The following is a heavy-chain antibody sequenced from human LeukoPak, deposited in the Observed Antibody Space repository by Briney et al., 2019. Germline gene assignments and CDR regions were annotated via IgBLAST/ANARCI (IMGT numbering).Heavy chain of an antibody. D-gene: IGHD6-6*01. Sequence: PGGSLRLSCAASGFTFNSYEMHWFRQAPGKGLEWVAVISYDGSNKYYADFVKGRFTFSRDNSKNTVHLQMNSLRAEDTAVYYCARGRSRERAYGMDVWGPGTTVTVSS. V-gene: IGHV3-30-3*01. J-gene: IGHJ6*02. CDR1: GFTFNSYE. CDR2: ISYDGSNK. CDR3: ARGRSRERAYGMDV.